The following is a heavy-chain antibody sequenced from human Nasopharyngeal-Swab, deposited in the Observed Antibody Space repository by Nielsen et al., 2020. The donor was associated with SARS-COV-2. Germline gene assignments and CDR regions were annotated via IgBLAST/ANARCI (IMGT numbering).Heavy chain of an antibody. V-gene: IGHV4-34*01. CDR2: IIHSGST. Sequence: SETLSLTCAVYGGSFSGYYWSWIRQPPGKGLEWIGEIIHSGSTNYNPSLKSRVTISVDTSKNQFSLKLSSVTAADTAVYYCARGRHIVATILRYYYYMDVWGKGTTVTVSS. CDR3: ARGRHIVATILRYYYYMDV. CDR1: GGSFSGYY. J-gene: IGHJ6*03. D-gene: IGHD5-12*01.